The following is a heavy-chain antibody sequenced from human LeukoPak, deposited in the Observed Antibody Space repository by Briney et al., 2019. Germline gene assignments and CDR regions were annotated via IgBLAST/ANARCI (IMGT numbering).Heavy chain of an antibody. CDR2: IYYSGST. CDR3: ARSRRAHFDY. V-gene: IGHV4-31*03. Sequence: SQTLSLTCTVSGGSISSGGYYWSWIRQHPGKGLEWIGYIYYSGSTYYNPSLKSRVTISVDTSKIQFSLKLSSVTAADTAVYYCARSRRAHFDYWGQGTLVTVSS. CDR1: GGSISSGGYY. J-gene: IGHJ4*02.